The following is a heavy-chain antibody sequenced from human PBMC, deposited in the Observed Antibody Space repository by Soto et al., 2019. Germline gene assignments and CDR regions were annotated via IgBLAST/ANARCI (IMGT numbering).Heavy chain of an antibody. CDR2: IRSKAYGGTT. V-gene: IGHV3-49*03. CDR1: GFTFGDYA. J-gene: IGHJ6*02. D-gene: IGHD6-13*01. CDR3: TRDGWVTGSSWYLYYYYGMDV. Sequence: PGGSLRLSCTASGFTFGDYAMSWFRQAPGKGLEWVGFIRSKAYGGTTEYAASVKGRFTISRDDSKSIAYLQMNSLKTEDTAVYYCTRDGWVTGSSWYLYYYYGMDVWGQGTTVTVSS.